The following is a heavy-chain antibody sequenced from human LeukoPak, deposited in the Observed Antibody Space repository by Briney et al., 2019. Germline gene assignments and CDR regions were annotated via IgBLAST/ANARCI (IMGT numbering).Heavy chain of an antibody. Sequence: GGSLRLSCAASGFTFSDYWMSWVRQAPGKGLEWVANIKEDGSEKYYVDSVKGRFTISRDNAKNSLYLQMNSLRAEDTALYYCASLVGAAAGGGDYWGQGTLVTVSS. CDR1: GFTFSDYW. CDR2: IKEDGSEK. CDR3: ASLVGAAAGGGDY. D-gene: IGHD6-13*01. V-gene: IGHV3-7*03. J-gene: IGHJ4*02.